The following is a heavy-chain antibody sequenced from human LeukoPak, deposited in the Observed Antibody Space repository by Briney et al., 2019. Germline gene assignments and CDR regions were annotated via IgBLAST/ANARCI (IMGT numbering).Heavy chain of an antibody. J-gene: IGHJ5*02. CDR3: ARDLGSCKLGP. CDR2: IIPIFGTA. D-gene: IGHD6-6*01. CDR1: GGTFSSYA. V-gene: IGHV1-69*05. Sequence: SVKVSCKASGGTFSSYAISWVRQAPEQGLEWMGRIIPIFGTANYAQKFQGRVTITTDESTSTAYMELSSLRSEDTAVYYCARDLGSCKLGPWGQGTLVTVSS.